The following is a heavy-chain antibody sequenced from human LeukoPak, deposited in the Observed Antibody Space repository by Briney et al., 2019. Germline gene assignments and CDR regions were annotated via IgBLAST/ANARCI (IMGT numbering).Heavy chain of an antibody. Sequence: PSETLSLTCTVSGDSLNTYYWPWLRQTPGEELEWIGFVASSGTSNYNPSLKSRVSISIDTSKNQFSLALTSVTPADTAVYYCARVVRGVVTSNWFDPWGEGTLVSVSS. D-gene: IGHD2-21*02. CDR3: ARVVRGVVTSNWFDP. CDR2: VASSGTS. CDR1: GDSLNTYY. J-gene: IGHJ5*02. V-gene: IGHV4-59*01.